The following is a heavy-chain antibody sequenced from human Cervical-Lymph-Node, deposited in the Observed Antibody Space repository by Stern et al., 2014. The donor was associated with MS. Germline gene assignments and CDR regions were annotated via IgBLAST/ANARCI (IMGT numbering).Heavy chain of an antibody. CDR3: ARGRVDLIRALGI. Sequence: QVQLVQSGAEVKKPGASVKVSCKASGYTFTSYDINWVRQATGQGLEWMGWMNPSSGDTGYGQKFQGRVTMTRNTSISTAYMELRSLRSDDTGVYYCARGRVDLIRALGIWGQGTMVTVSS. V-gene: IGHV1-8*01. D-gene: IGHD3-16*01. J-gene: IGHJ3*02. CDR1: GYTFTSYD. CDR2: MNPSSGDT.